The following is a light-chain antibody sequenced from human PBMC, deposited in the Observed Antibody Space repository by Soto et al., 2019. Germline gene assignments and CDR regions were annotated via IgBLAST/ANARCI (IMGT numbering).Light chain of an antibody. CDR1: QSVSSY. V-gene: IGKV3-15*01. J-gene: IGKJ1*01. CDR3: RLVAKWPPGT. CDR2: GAA. Sequence: EIVLTQSPATLSLSPGERATLSCRAIQSVSSYLAWYQQKPGQAPRLLIYGAATRATGIPARFSDSGSGTEFPLTFTSLKFDDFPVNSCRLVAKWPPGTFGQGTKVEIK.